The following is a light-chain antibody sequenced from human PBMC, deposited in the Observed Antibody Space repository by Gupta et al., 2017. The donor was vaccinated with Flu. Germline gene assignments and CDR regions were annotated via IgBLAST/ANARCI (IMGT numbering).Light chain of an antibody. CDR1: QDIGDN. CDR3: QQYRSWRRT. CDR2: GAS. J-gene: IGKJ1*01. Sequence: EIMMTQSPATLSVAPGERATLSCRASQDIGDNLAWYQQKPGRAPRLLIYGASARATGVPDRFSGSGSGTEFSLTISSLQSEDFAVYHCQQYRSWRRTFGQGTKVEIK. V-gene: IGKV3-15*01.